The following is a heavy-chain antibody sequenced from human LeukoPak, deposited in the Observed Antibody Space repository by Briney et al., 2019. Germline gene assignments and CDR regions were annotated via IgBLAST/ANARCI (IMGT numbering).Heavy chain of an antibody. J-gene: IGHJ4*02. Sequence: PSETLSLTCAVSGYSISSGYYWGWIRQPPGKGLGWIGRIYHSGSTYYNPSLKSRVTISVDTSKNQFSLKLSSVTAADTAVYYCARRYSSGWYLRRYFDYWGQGTLVTVSS. D-gene: IGHD6-19*01. CDR3: ARRYSSGWYLRRYFDY. CDR2: IYHSGST. CDR1: GYSISSGYY. V-gene: IGHV4-38-2*01.